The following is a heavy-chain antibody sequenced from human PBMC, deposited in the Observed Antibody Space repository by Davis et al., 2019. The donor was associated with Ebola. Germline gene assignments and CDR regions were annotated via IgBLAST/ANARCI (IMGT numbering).Heavy chain of an antibody. D-gene: IGHD3-9*01. V-gene: IGHV3-23*01. CDR3: TSTYDILTGYYPYYYGMDV. CDR1: GFTFSSYA. Sequence: GESLKISCAASGFTFSSYAMSWVRQAPGKGLEWVSAISGSGGSTYYADSVKGRFTISRDNSKNTLYLQMNSLKTEDTAVYYCTSTYDILTGYYPYYYGMDVWGQGTTVTVSS. CDR2: ISGSGGST. J-gene: IGHJ6*02.